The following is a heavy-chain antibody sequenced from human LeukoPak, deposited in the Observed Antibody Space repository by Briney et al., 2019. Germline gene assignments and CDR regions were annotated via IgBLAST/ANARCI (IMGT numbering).Heavy chain of an antibody. Sequence: GGSLRLSCAVSGFTFSSYAVSWVRQAPGKGLEWVSTISANGGSTYYADSVKGRFTISRDNSKNTLYLQMNSLRAEDTAVYFCAKASSSGWHTEYLQRWGQGTLVTVSS. CDR3: AKASSSGWHTEYLQR. D-gene: IGHD6-25*01. CDR1: GFTFSSYA. J-gene: IGHJ1*01. CDR2: ISANGGST. V-gene: IGHV3-23*01.